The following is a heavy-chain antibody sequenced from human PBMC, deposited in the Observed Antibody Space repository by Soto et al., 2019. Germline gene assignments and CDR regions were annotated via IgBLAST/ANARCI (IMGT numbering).Heavy chain of an antibody. D-gene: IGHD3-10*01. Sequence: SETLSLTCTVSGGSISSYYWSWIRQPPGKGLEWIGYIYYSGSTNYNPSLKSRVTISVDTSKNQFSLKLSSVTAADAAVYYCARDKGSGTLYYYAMDVWGQGTTVTV. CDR1: GGSISSYY. CDR3: ARDKGSGTLYYYAMDV. CDR2: IYYSGST. V-gene: IGHV4-59*01. J-gene: IGHJ6*02.